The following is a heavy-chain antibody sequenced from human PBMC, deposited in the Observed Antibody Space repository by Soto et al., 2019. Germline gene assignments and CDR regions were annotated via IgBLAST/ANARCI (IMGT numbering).Heavy chain of an antibody. V-gene: IGHV3-30*19. CDR3: ARWGTTGGFDL. J-gene: IGHJ4*02. D-gene: IGHD3-16*01. CDR1: GFRFKSFV. CDR2: TSYDGNNK. Sequence: QVQLVESGGGVVQPGTSLRLSCAASGFRFKSFVMHWVRQAPGKGLEWVAFTSYDGNNKDYGDSVKGRFTVSRDNSQNTLHLQMNFMRLEDTALYYCARWGTTGGFDLWCQGTLVSVSS.